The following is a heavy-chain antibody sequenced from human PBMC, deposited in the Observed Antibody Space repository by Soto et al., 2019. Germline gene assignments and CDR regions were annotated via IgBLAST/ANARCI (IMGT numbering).Heavy chain of an antibody. D-gene: IGHD2-8*01. Sequence: PSETLSLTCTVSGGSISSYYWSWIRQPPGKGLEWIGYIYYSGSTNYNPSLMSRVTISVDTSKNQFSLKLTSMTAAVAAVYYCARSQWRAPKFDPWGQGTLVTVSS. V-gene: IGHV4-59*01. CDR2: IYYSGST. CDR1: GGSISSYY. J-gene: IGHJ5*02. CDR3: ARSQWRAPKFDP.